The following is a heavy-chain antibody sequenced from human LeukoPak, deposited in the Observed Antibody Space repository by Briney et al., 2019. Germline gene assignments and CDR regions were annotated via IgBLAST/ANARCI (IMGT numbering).Heavy chain of an antibody. J-gene: IGHJ6*02. Sequence: ASVKVSCKASGGTFNSYTINWVRQAPGQGLEWMGGIIPIFATTNYAQKFQGRVTITADESTSTAYMELSSLRSEDTAVYYCARARETFIVGATNYYYYGMDVWGQGTTVTVSS. CDR3: ARARETFIVGATNYYYYGMDV. D-gene: IGHD1-26*01. V-gene: IGHV1-69*01. CDR1: GGTFNSYT. CDR2: IIPIFATT.